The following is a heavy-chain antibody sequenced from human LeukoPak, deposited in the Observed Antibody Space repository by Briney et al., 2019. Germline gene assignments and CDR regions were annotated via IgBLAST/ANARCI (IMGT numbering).Heavy chain of an antibody. CDR1: GYTFTGYY. J-gene: IGHJ6*03. V-gene: IGHV1-2*02. CDR3: ARGGAGWSYYYYYYMDV. Sequence: GESLKISCKGSGYTFTGYYMHWVRQAPGQGLEWMGWINPNSGGTNYAQKFQGRVTMTRDTSISTAYMELSRLRSDDTAVYYCARGGAGWSYYYYYYMDVWGKGTTVTVSS. CDR2: INPNSGGT. D-gene: IGHD1-26*01.